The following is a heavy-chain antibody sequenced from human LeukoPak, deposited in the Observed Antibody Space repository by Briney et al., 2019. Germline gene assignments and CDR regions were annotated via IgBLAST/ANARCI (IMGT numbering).Heavy chain of an antibody. CDR3: AKDPKYYDILTGYYRDYYYYGMDV. J-gene: IGHJ6*02. CDR1: GFTFSSYG. Sequence: PGGSLRLSCAASGFTFSSYGMHWVRQAPGKGLEWVAVISYDGSNKYYADSVKGRFTISRGNSKNTLYLQMNSLRAEDTAVYYRAKDPKYYDILTGYYRDYYYYGMDVWGQGTTVTVSS. CDR2: ISYDGSNK. D-gene: IGHD3-9*01. V-gene: IGHV3-30*18.